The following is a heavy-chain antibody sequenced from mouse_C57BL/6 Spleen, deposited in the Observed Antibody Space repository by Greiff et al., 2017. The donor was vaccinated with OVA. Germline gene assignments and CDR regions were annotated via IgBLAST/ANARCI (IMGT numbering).Heavy chain of an antibody. D-gene: IGHD1-1*02. J-gene: IGHJ2*01. Sequence: VQLQQPGAELVKPGASVKMSCKASGYTFTSYWITWVKQRPGQGLEWIGDIYPDSGSTNYNEKFKSKATLTVDTSSSTAYMQLSSLTSDDSAVYYCARKRGNYVYFDYWGQGTTLTVSS. CDR1: GYTFTSYW. CDR2: IYPDSGST. CDR3: ARKRGNYVYFDY. V-gene: IGHV1-55*01.